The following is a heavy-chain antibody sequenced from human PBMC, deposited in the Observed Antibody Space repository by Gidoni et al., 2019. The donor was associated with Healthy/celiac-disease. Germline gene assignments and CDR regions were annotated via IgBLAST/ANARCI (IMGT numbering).Heavy chain of an antibody. Sequence: QVQLVESGGGVVQPGRSLRLSCAASGFPFSSYGMHWVRQAPGKGLEWVAVIWYDGSNKYYADSVKGRFTISRDNSKNTLYLQMNSLRAEDTAVYYCARDHYYYDRWGFFDYWGQGTLVTVSS. CDR1: GFPFSSYG. D-gene: IGHD3-22*01. V-gene: IGHV3-33*01. CDR2: IWYDGSNK. CDR3: ARDHYYYDRWGFFDY. J-gene: IGHJ4*02.